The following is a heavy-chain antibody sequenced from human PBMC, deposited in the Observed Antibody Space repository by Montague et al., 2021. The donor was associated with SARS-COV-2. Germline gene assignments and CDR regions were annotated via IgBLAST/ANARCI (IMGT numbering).Heavy chain of an antibody. D-gene: IGHD3-9*01. CDR1: GFSLSTSGMR. J-gene: IGHJ4*02. CDR2: XDWDDDK. V-gene: IGHV2-70*04. Sequence: PALVKPTQTFTLTCTFSGFSLSTSGMRASWIRQPPGKALEWLARXDWDDDKFYSTSLKTRLTISKDTSKNQVVLTMTNMDPVDTATYYCARSYYDILTAYYTPFDYWGQGTLVTVSS. CDR3: ARSYYDILTAYYTPFDY.